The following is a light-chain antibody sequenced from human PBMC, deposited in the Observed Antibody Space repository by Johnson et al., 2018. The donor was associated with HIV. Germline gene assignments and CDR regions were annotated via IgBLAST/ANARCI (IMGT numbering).Light chain of an antibody. V-gene: IGLV1-51*01. Sequence: QSVLTQPPSVSAAPGQKVTISCSGSSSNIGNNYVSWYQQLPGTAPKVLIYDNNKRPSGIPDRLSGSKSGTSATLGITGLQTGDEADYYCGTWDSSLSAGGVFGTGTKVTVL. J-gene: IGLJ1*01. CDR2: DNN. CDR3: GTWDSSLSAGGV. CDR1: SSNIGNNY.